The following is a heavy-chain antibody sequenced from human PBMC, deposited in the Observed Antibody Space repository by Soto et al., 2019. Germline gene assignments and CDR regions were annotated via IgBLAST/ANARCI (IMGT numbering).Heavy chain of an antibody. CDR3: TRDASRDSSARGWFDP. V-gene: IGHV3-11*06. Sequence: WGSLRFSCAASGFTFSDYYMSWIRPAPWKGLEWVSTISINSAYIYYTDALRGRFTISRDDAKNSLHLQMNSLRAEDTAVYYCTRDASRDSSARGWFDPWGPGTLVTVSS. J-gene: IGHJ5*02. CDR1: GFTFSDYY. D-gene: IGHD6-13*01. CDR2: ISINSAYI.